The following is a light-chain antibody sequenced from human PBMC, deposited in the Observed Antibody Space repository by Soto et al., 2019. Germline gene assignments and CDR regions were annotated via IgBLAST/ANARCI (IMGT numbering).Light chain of an antibody. CDR2: GAS. J-gene: IGKJ1*01. V-gene: IGKV3-15*01. CDR3: QQYNNWPQT. Sequence: EIVMTQSPATLSVSPGERATLSCRASQSVSGNLAWYQQKPGQAPRLLIYGASTRATGIPARFSGSGSRTEFTLTISSLQSEDFPVYYCQQYNNWPQTFGQGTKVEIK. CDR1: QSVSGN.